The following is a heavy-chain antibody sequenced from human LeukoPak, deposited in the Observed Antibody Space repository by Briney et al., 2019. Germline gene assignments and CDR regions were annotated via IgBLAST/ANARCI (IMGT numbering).Heavy chain of an antibody. J-gene: IGHJ4*02. CDR3: ARDGGLHTNFDY. D-gene: IGHD2-15*01. CDR2: TKPDGSAE. CDR1: GFTFSNFC. Sequence: GGSLRLSCATSGFTFSNFCMNWVRQAPGKGLEWVANTKPDGSAEYYADSVRGRFTASRDNANNLLYLQMNRLRAEDTAVYYCARDGGLHTNFDYWGQGTLLTVSS. V-gene: IGHV3-7*01.